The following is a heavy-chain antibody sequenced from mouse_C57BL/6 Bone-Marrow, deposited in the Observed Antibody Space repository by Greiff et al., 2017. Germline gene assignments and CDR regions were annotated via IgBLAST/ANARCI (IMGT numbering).Heavy chain of an antibody. V-gene: IGHV1-81*01. CDR3: ARPAQATPFAY. CDR2: IYPRSGTT. J-gene: IGHJ3*01. Sequence: VPLQPSCAELARPGASVQLSCKASVYTFTSYGISWLQQRTGQGLEWIGEIYPRSGTTYYNETFKGKATLTADQSSSPAYMELRSLTSEDSAVYFCARPAQATPFAYWGQGTLVTVSA. D-gene: IGHD3-2*02. CDR1: VYTFTSYG.